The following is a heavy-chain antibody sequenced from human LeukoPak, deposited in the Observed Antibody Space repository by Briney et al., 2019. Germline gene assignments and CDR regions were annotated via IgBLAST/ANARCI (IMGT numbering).Heavy chain of an antibody. CDR1: GGTVSSFA. Sequence: GSSVKVSCKTSGGTVSSFALSWMRQAPGQGPEWMGGFIPILRTPKDAQKFQGRDTITTDESTDTFYMEVSGLRVEDTAVYYCATPSRGHAFDIWGQGTMVTVS. D-gene: IGHD3-10*01. V-gene: IGHV1-69*05. CDR2: FIPILRTP. CDR3: ATPSRGHAFDI. J-gene: IGHJ3*02.